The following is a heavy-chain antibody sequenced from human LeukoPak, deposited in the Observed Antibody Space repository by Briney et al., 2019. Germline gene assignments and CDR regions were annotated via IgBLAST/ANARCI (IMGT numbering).Heavy chain of an antibody. J-gene: IGHJ3*02. D-gene: IGHD3-22*01. CDR1: GGSISSDSYY. CDR3: ARDRTYYYDSSGYADAFDI. Sequence: KPSQTLSLTCTVSGGSISSDSYYWSWIRQPAGKGLEWIGRIYTSGSTNYNPSLKSRVTISVDTSKNQFSLKLSSVTAADTAVYYCARDRTYYYDSSGYADAFDIWSQGTMVTVSS. CDR2: IYTSGST. V-gene: IGHV4-61*02.